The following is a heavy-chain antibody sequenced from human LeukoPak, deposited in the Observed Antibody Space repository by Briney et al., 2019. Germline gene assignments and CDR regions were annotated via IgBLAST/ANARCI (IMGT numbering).Heavy chain of an antibody. D-gene: IGHD1-26*01. J-gene: IGHJ5*02. CDR1: GGTFSSYA. V-gene: IGHV1-69*13. CDR3: ARDVYHGFHLGAHGANWFDP. Sequence: SVKVSCKASGGTFSSYAISWVRQAPGQGLEWMGGIIPIFGTANYAQKFQSRVTITADESTSTAYMELSSLRSEDTAVYYCARDVYHGFHLGAHGANWFDPWGQGTLVTVSS. CDR2: IIPIFGTA.